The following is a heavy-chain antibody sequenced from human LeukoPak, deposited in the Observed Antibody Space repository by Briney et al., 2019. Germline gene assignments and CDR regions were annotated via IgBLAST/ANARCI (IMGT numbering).Heavy chain of an antibody. V-gene: IGHV4-39*01. CDR3: ARGVSSSDWFDP. CDR2: IYYSGST. Sequence: SQTLSLTCTVSGGSISSASYYWSWIRQPPGKGLEWIGSIYYSGSTYYNPSLKSRVTISVDTSKNQFSLKLSSVTAADTAVYYCARGVSSSDWFDPWGQGTLVTVSS. CDR1: GGSISSASYY. D-gene: IGHD6-6*01. J-gene: IGHJ5*02.